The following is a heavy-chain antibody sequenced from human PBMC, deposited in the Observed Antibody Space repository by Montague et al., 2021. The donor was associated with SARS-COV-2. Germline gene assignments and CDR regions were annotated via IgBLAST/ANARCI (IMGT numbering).Heavy chain of an antibody. V-gene: IGHV3-30-3*01. J-gene: IGHJ4*02. Sequence: SLRLSCAASGFTFSSYAMHWVRQAPGKGLEWVAVISYDGSNKYYAGSVKGRFTISRDNSKNTLYLQMNTLRAEDTAVYYCARVYGWSYRGRMDYWGQGTLVTVSS. CDR3: ARVYGWSYRGRMDY. D-gene: IGHD1-26*01. CDR2: ISYDGSNK. CDR1: GFTFSSYA.